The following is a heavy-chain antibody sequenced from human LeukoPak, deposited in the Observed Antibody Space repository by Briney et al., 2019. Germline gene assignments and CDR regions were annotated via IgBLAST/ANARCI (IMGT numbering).Heavy chain of an antibody. J-gene: IGHJ4*02. CDR2: FDPEDGET. Sequence: ASVRVSCKVSGYTLTELSMHWVRQAPGKGLEWMGGFDPEDGETIYAQKFQGRVTMTEDTSTDTAYMELSSLRSEDTAVYYCATTLGYCSGGSCYPFDYWGQGTLVTVSS. D-gene: IGHD2-15*01. V-gene: IGHV1-24*01. CDR3: ATTLGYCSGGSCYPFDY. CDR1: GYTLTELS.